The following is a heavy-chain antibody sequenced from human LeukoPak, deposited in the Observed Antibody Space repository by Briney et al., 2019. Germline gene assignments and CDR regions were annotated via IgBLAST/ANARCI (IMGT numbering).Heavy chain of an antibody. CDR3: ANKVWFGEAKFDY. J-gene: IGHJ4*02. CDR1: GGTFSSYG. Sequence: GASVKLSCKASGGTFSSYGISWVRQAPGQGLEWMACIMPIFSTANYAHKVQGRFTITTDESTNTPYLELNSLRSEDTAVYYCANKVWFGEAKFDYWGQGSLVTVSS. CDR2: IMPIFSTA. D-gene: IGHD3-10*01. V-gene: IGHV1-69*05.